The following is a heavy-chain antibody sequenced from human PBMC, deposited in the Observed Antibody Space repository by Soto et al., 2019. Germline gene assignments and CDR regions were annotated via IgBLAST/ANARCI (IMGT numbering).Heavy chain of an antibody. CDR1: GDSVSGYY. J-gene: IGHJ6*02. D-gene: IGHD1-1*01. Sequence: SETLSLTCTVSGDSVSGYYWSWIRQPPGKGLEWIGYIYYRGTTIYSPSLDRRVTLSVDTAKDQVSLKLTSVTPADTAVYYCARHPTIARFENGLDVWGHGTMVTVSS. CDR2: IYYRGTT. V-gene: IGHV4-59*08. CDR3: ARHPTIARFENGLDV.